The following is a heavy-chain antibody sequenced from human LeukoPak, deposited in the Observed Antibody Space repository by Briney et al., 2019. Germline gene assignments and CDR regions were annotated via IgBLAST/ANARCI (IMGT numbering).Heavy chain of an antibody. CDR3: ARHSRPYSSGWYVWDY. V-gene: IGHV4-59*08. CDR2: IYYSGST. Sequence: SEALSLTCTVSGGSISSYYWSWIRQPPGKGLEWIGYIYYSGSTNYNPSLKSRVTISVDTSKNQFSLKLSSVTAADTAVYYCARHSRPYSSGWYVWDYWGQGTLVTVSS. J-gene: IGHJ4*02. CDR1: GGSISSYY. D-gene: IGHD6-19*01.